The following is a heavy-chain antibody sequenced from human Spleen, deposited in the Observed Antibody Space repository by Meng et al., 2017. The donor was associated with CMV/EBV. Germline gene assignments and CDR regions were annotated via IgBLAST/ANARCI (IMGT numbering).Heavy chain of an antibody. Sequence: GESLKISCAASGFTFSSYAMSWVRQAPGKGLEWVSVMYAGGNTYYADSVTGRFTISRDISRNTVYLQMNTLRAEDTALYYCARARSLFYYGMDVWGQGTTVTVSS. CDR3: ARARSLFYYGMDV. J-gene: IGHJ6*02. D-gene: IGHD2-15*01. CDR2: MYAGGNT. V-gene: IGHV3-66*02. CDR1: GFTFSSYA.